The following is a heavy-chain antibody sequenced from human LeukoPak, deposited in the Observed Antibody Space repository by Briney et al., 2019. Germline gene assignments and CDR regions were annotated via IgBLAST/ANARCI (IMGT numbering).Heavy chain of an antibody. J-gene: IGHJ4*02. CDR3: AKDKLNKRTVVTIVASTFDY. CDR2: ISYSGSTI. CDR1: GFTFSDYY. D-gene: IGHD4-23*01. Sequence: PGGSLRLSCAASGFTFSDYYMSWIRQAPGKGLEWVSYISYSGSTIYYADSVKGRFTISRDNAKNSLYLQMNSLRAEDTAVYYCAKDKLNKRTVVTIVASTFDYWGQGTLVTVSS. V-gene: IGHV3-11*04.